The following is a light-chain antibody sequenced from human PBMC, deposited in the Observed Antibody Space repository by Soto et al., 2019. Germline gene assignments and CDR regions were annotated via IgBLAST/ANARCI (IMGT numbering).Light chain of an antibody. CDR3: QNYYSAPFT. CDR1: QGIGNY. J-gene: IGKJ3*01. V-gene: IGKV1-27*01. CDR2: AAS. Sequence: DIPMTQSPSSLSASVGDRVTITCRASQGIGNYLTWYQQKPGKVPKLLIYAASTLQSGVPSRFSGSGSGTDFSLIISSLQPEDVATYYCQNYYSAPFTFGPGTTVDIQ.